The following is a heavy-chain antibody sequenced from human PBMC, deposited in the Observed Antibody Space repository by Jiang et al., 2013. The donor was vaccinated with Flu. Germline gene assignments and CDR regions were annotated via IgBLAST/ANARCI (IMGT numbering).Heavy chain of an antibody. Sequence: KVSCKASGYTFTSYGISWVRQAPGQGLEWMGWISAYNGNTNYAQKLQGRVTMTTDTSTSTAYMELRSLRSDDTAVYYCARIDPIAVAGMDFDYWGQGTLVTVSS. CDR3: ARIDPIAVAGMDFDY. V-gene: IGHV1-18*01. CDR1: GYTFTSYG. D-gene: IGHD6-19*01. CDR2: ISAYNGNT. J-gene: IGHJ4*02.